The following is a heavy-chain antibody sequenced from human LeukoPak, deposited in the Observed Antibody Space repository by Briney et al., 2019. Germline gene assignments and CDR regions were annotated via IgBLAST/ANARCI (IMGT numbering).Heavy chain of an antibody. D-gene: IGHD3-3*01. J-gene: IGHJ5*02. V-gene: IGHV3-21*01. CDR3: ARPKLSFASWFDP. Sequence: GGSLRLSCAASGFTFSSYSMNWVRQAPGKGLEWVSSISSSSSYIYYADSVKGRFPISRDNAKNSLYLQMNSLRAEDTAVYYCARPKLSFASWFDPWGQGTLVTVSS. CDR2: ISSSSSYI. CDR1: GFTFSSYS.